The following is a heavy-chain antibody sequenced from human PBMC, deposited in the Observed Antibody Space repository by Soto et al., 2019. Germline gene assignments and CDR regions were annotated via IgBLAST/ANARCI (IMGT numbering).Heavy chain of an antibody. V-gene: IGHV1-69*12. CDR1: GGTFSSYA. CDR2: IIPIFGTA. CDR3: TRDSYGDYWHGWFDP. J-gene: IGHJ5*02. D-gene: IGHD4-17*01. Sequence: QVQLVQAGAEVKKPGSSVKVSCKASGGTFSSYAISWVRQAPGQGLEWMGGIIPIFGTANYAQKFQARVTITADESTSTAYMELGSLRSEDTAVYYCTRDSYGDYWHGWFDPWGQGTLVTVSS.